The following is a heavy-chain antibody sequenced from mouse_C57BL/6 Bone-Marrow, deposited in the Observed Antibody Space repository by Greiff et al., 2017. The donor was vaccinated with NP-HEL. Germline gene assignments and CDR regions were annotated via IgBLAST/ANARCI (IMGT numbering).Heavy chain of an antibody. CDR2: IYPGNSDT. D-gene: IGHD2-2*01. Sequence: DVQLQESGTVLARPGASVKMSCKTSGYTFTSYWMHWVKQRPGQGLEWIGAIYPGNSDTSYNQKFKGKAKLTAVTSASTAYMELSSLTNEDSAVYYCTGWLPFAYWGQGTLVTVSA. CDR3: TGWLPFAY. CDR1: GYTFTSYW. V-gene: IGHV1-5*01. J-gene: IGHJ3*01.